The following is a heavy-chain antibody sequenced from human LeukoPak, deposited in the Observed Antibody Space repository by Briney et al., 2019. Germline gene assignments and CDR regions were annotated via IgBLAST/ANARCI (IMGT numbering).Heavy chain of an antibody. CDR3: ARDKGTVATYYYYYMDV. Sequence: GASVKVSCXASGYTFTSYGISWVRQAPGQGLEWMEWISAHNGNTNYEEKVQGRVTMTTDTSTSTAYMELRSLRSDDTAVYYCARDKGTVATYYYYYMDVWGKGTTVTVSS. V-gene: IGHV1-18*01. CDR1: GYTFTSYG. J-gene: IGHJ6*03. CDR2: ISAHNGNT. D-gene: IGHD6-19*01.